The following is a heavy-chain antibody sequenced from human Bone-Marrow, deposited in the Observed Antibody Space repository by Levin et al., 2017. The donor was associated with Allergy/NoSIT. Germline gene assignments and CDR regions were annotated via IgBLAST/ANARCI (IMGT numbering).Heavy chain of an antibody. V-gene: IGHV5-51*01. D-gene: IGHD2-2*01. CDR1: GYSFPNYW. Sequence: GESLKISCEGSGYSFPNYWIGWVRQMPGKGLEWVGTIYPGDSDTRYSPSFQGQVTISADKSINTAYLQWSSLKASDTAMYYCARPAYCSSTSCAAGDYWGQGTLVTVSS. CDR3: ARPAYCSSTSCAAGDY. J-gene: IGHJ4*02. CDR2: IYPGDSDT.